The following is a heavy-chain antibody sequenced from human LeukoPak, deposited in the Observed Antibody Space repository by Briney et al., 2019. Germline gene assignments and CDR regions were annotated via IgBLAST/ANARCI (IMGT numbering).Heavy chain of an antibody. J-gene: IGHJ4*02. CDR2: ITSGSNYI. D-gene: IGHD4-17*01. CDR1: GFTFSDYS. Sequence: GGSLRLSCAGSGFTFSDYSMNWVRQAPGKGLEWVSSITSGSNYIYYADSVKGRFTISRDNSKNTLYLQMNSLRAEDTAVYYCAKSLRYGDYVFAEWGQGTLVTVSS. V-gene: IGHV3-21*04. CDR3: AKSLRYGDYVFAE.